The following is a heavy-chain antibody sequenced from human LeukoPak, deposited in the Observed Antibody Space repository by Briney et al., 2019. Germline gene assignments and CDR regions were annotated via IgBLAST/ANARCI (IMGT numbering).Heavy chain of an antibody. CDR2: IYHSGST. CDR3: ARRIGYSSSWFDY. D-gene: IGHD6-13*01. V-gene: IGHV4-59*08. Sequence: SETLSLTCTVSGGSISSYYWSWIRQPPGKGLEWIGYIYHSGSTNYNPSLKSRVTISVDTSKNQFSLKLSSVTAADTAVYYCARRIGYSSSWFDYWGQGTLVTVSS. J-gene: IGHJ4*02. CDR1: GGSISSYY.